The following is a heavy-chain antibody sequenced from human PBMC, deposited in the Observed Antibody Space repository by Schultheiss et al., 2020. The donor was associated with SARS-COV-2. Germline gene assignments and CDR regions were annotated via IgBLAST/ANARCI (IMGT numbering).Heavy chain of an antibody. Sequence: GGSLRLSCAASGFTFSSYGMHWVRQAPGKGLEWVSGISWNSGSIGYADSVKGRFTISRDNAKNSLYLQMNSLRAEDTALYYCAKGLFYSMIGEYYFDYWGQGTLVTVSS. D-gene: IGHD2-21*01. CDR3: AKGLFYSMIGEYYFDY. V-gene: IGHV3-9*01. J-gene: IGHJ4*02. CDR1: GFTFSSYG. CDR2: ISWNSGSI.